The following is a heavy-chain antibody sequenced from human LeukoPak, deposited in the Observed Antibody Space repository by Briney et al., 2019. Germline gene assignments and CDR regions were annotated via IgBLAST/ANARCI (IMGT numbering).Heavy chain of an antibody. CDR2: ISSSGSTI. V-gene: IGHV3-48*03. D-gene: IGHD2-8*01. Sequence: GGSLRLSCAASGFTFSSYEMNWVRQAPGKGLEWVSYISSSGSTIYYADSVKGRFTISRDNAKNSLYLQMNSLRAEDTAIYYCAKDSYCTNGICSSPFDYWGQGTLVTVSS. J-gene: IGHJ4*02. CDR3: AKDSYCTNGICSSPFDY. CDR1: GFTFSSYE.